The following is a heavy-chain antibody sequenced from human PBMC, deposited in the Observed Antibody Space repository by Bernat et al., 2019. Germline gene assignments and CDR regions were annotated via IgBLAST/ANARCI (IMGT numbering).Heavy chain of an antibody. J-gene: IGHJ6*02. V-gene: IGHV3-30*18. Sequence: QVQLVESGGGVVQPGRSLRLSCAASGFTFNSYGMHWVRQAPGKGLEWVSFISFDGSNKYYADSVKGRFTISRDNSKNTLYLQMNSLRAEDTAVYYCAKDYHPYVDTAMVNGMDVWGQGTTVTVSS. D-gene: IGHD5-18*01. CDR1: GFTFNSYG. CDR3: AKDYHPYVDTAMVNGMDV. CDR2: ISFDGSNK.